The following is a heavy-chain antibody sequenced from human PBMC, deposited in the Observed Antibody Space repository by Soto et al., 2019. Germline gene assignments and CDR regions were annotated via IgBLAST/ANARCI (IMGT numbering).Heavy chain of an antibody. Sequence: AGGSLRLSCVVSGFTISSYWMHWVRQAPGKGLVWVSYISSGGSTYYADSVKGRFTISRDNSKSTLYLQMNSLRAEDTALYYCAKGRSYYYYYGVDVWGQGTTVTVSS. CDR2: ISSGGST. V-gene: IGHV3-23*01. CDR3: AKGRSYYYYYGVDV. CDR1: GFTISSYW. J-gene: IGHJ6*02.